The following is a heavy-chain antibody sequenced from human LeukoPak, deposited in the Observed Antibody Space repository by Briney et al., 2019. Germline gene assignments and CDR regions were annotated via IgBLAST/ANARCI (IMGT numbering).Heavy chain of an antibody. CDR3: ARGPSLDY. CDR1: GGSFSGYY. Sequence: SETLSLTCAVYGGSFSGYYWSWSRQPPGKGLEWIGEINHSGSTNYNPSLKSRVTISVDTSKNQFSLKLSSVTAADTAVYYCARGPSLDYWGQGTLVTVSS. J-gene: IGHJ4*02. CDR2: INHSGST. V-gene: IGHV4-34*01.